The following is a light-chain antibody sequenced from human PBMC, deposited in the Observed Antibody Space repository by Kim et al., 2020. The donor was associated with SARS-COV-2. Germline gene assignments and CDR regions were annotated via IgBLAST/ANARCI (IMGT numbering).Light chain of an antibody. V-gene: IGLV3-19*01. Sequence: GQTVRITCQGDSLRSYYASWYQQKPGQAPVLVIYGKNNRTSGIPDRFSGSNSGNTASLTITGAKAEDEADYYCNSRDSSANHLEWVFGGGTQLTVL. CDR1: SLRSYY. CDR2: GKN. CDR3: NSRDSSANHLEWV. J-gene: IGLJ3*02.